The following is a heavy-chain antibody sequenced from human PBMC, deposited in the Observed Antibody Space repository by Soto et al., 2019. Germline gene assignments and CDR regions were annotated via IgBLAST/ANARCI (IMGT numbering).Heavy chain of an antibody. D-gene: IGHD6-6*01. Sequence: SVKVSCKASGGTFSSYATSWVRQAPGQGLEWMGGIIPIFGTANYAQKFQGRVTITADESTSTAYMELSSLRSEDTAVYYCARSKVSSSSGAFFDYWGQGTLVTVSS. CDR2: IIPIFGTA. V-gene: IGHV1-69*13. CDR1: GGTFSSYA. CDR3: ARSKVSSSSGAFFDY. J-gene: IGHJ4*02.